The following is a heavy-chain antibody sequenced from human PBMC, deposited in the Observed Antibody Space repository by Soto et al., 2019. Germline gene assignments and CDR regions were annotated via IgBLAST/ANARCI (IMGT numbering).Heavy chain of an antibody. Sequence: EVQLLESGGDLAQPGGSLRLICAASGFTFSNYAMTWVRQSPGKGLERVSTITSAGGTFYGDTVKGRFTISRDNSKSTLYLQMNSLGAEDTAVYYCAKTDKFHSQSSGWANRFDSWGQGTLVTVSS. CDR1: GFTFSNYA. V-gene: IGHV3-23*01. CDR3: AKTDKFHSQSSGWANRFDS. D-gene: IGHD6-19*01. CDR2: ITSAGGT. J-gene: IGHJ4*02.